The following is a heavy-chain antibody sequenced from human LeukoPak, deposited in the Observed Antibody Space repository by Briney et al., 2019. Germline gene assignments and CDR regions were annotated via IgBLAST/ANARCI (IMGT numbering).Heavy chain of an antibody. V-gene: IGHV3-15*01. CDR2: IKSKTDGGTT. CDR3: TIAYYYDSSGYSMSGYFDY. D-gene: IGHD3-22*01. Sequence: GGSLRLSCAASGFTFSNAWMSWVRQAPGKGLEWVGRIKSKTDGGTTDYAAPVKGRFTISRDDSKNTLYLQMNSLKTEDTAVYYCTIAYYYDSSGYSMSGYFDYWGQGTLVTVSS. CDR1: GFTFSNAW. J-gene: IGHJ4*02.